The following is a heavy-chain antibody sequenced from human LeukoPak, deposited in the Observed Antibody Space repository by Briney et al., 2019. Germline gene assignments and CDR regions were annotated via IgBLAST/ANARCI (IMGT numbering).Heavy chain of an antibody. J-gene: IGHJ4*02. V-gene: IGHV4-59*01. D-gene: IGHD3-16*01. Sequence: KPSETLSLTCTVSGGSISSYYWSWIRQPPGKGLEWIGYIYYSGSTNYNPSLKSRDTISVDTSKNQFSLKLSSVTAADTAVYYCARGPDYDYVWGRYMFDYWGQGTLVTVSS. CDR1: GGSISSYY. CDR2: IYYSGST. CDR3: ARGPDYDYVWGRYMFDY.